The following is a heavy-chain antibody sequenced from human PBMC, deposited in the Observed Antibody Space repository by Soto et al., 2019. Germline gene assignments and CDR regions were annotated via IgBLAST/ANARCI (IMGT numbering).Heavy chain of an antibody. Sequence: AESLRPSCFPSGFMFGNYWMSWVRQAPGKGLEWVANIKQDGSEKYYVDSVKGRFTISRDNAKNSLYLQMTILRADDTAVYYCSRDSPFDASSGYLEYWGQGT. J-gene: IGHJ4*02. V-gene: IGHV3-7*01. CDR2: IKQDGSEK. D-gene: IGHD3-22*01. CDR3: SRDSPFDASSGYLEY. CDR1: GFMFGNYW.